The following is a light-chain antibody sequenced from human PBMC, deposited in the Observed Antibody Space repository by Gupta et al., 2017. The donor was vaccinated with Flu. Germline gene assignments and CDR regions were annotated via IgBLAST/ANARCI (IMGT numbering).Light chain of an antibody. CDR1: NIGSET. CDR3: QVWDTASDHWL. V-gene: IGLV3-21*02. Sequence: GQTAGIACGGNNIGSETVHWYQQKPGQAPVLVLYDDDFRPSGIPERFSGSNSGNTATLTIRRVEAGDEADYYCQVWDTASDHWLFGAGTTLTVV. CDR2: DDD. J-gene: IGLJ3*02.